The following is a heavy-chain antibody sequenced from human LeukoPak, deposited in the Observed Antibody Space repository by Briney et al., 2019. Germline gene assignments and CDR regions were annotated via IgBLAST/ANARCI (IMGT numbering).Heavy chain of an antibody. CDR1: DGSFSGYS. CDR2: INPSGGT. D-gene: IGHD1-1*01. J-gene: IGHJ6*03. Sequence: SETLSLTCVVSDGSFSGYSWTWIRQPPGKGLESIGEINPSGGTNYSPSLKGRVTLSIDRSENQFSLNLTSVTAADTAVYYCARGVKQLGRFYFYLDVWGNGTSVTVSS. V-gene: IGHV4-34*01. CDR3: ARGVKQLGRFYFYLDV.